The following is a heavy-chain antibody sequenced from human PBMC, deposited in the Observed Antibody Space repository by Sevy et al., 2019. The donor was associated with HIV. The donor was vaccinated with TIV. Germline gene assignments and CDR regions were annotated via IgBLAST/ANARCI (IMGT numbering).Heavy chain of an antibody. CDR3: AKVDSSGYYSVSGFDY. D-gene: IGHD3-22*01. J-gene: IGHJ4*02. CDR1: GFTFSSYA. Sequence: GSLRLSCAASGFTFSSYAMSWVRQAPGKGLEWVSAISGSGGSTYYADSVKGRFTIYRDNSKNTQYLQMNSLRAEDTAVYYCAKVDSSGYYSVSGFDYWGQGTLVTVSS. V-gene: IGHV3-23*01. CDR2: ISGSGGST.